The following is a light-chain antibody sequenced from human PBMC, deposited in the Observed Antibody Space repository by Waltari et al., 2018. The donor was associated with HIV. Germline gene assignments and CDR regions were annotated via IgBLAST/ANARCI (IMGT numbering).Light chain of an antibody. Sequence: DILMTQSPSSVSASVGDRVTVTCRASQGISSYLAWYQQKPGKTPKLLIYAASTLQSGVPSRFSGSGSGTEFTLTISSLQPEDFATYYCQQLNSYPGTFGQGTKVEIK. CDR1: QGISSY. CDR3: QQLNSYPGT. V-gene: IGKV1-9*01. CDR2: AAS. J-gene: IGKJ1*01.